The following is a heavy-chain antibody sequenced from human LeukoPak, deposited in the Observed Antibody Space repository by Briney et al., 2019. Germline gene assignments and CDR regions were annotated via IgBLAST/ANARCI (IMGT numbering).Heavy chain of an antibody. Sequence: SETLSLTCTVSGGSISSYYWSWIRQPAGKGLEWIGRIYISGSTNYNPSLKSRVTMSVDTSKNQFSLKLSSVTAADTAVYYCARVWDCGGDCYRTFDYWGQGTLVTVSS. CDR3: ARVWDCGGDCYRTFDY. CDR1: GGSISSYY. J-gene: IGHJ4*02. D-gene: IGHD2-21*02. CDR2: IYISGST. V-gene: IGHV4-4*07.